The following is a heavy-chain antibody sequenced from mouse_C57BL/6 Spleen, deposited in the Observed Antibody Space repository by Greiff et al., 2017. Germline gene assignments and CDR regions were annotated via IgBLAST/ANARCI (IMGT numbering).Heavy chain of an antibody. Sequence: EVKLQESGPELAKPGDSVKISCKASGYSFTGYFMNWVMQSHGKSLEWIGRINPYNGDTFYNQKFKGKATLTVDKSSSTAHMELRSLTSEDSAVYYCARNGSSYWYFDVWGTGTTVTVSS. CDR2: INPYNGDT. V-gene: IGHV1-20*01. CDR3: ARNGSSYWYFDV. CDR1: GYSFTGYF. D-gene: IGHD1-1*01. J-gene: IGHJ1*03.